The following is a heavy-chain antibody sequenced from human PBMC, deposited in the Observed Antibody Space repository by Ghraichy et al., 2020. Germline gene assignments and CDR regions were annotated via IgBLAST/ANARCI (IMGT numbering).Heavy chain of an antibody. Sequence: SQTLSLTCTVSGGSISGYYWSWIRQPPGKGLEWIAYIYYSGTITYNPSLKSRVTISLDTSKNQFSLKLSSVTAADTAVYYCSRDSSYALDYWGRGTLVTVSS. D-gene: IGHD2-2*01. CDR2: IYYSGTI. CDR3: SRDSSYALDY. J-gene: IGHJ4*02. V-gene: IGHV4-59*01. CDR1: GGSISGYY.